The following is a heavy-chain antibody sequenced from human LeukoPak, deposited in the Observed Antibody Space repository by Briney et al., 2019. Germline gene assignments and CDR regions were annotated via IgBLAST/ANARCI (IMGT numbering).Heavy chain of an antibody. D-gene: IGHD6-13*01. CDR1: GFTFSSYW. Sequence: GGSLRLSCAASGFTFSSYWMPWVRQAPGKGLVWVSRINTDGSNTSYADSVKGRFTISRDNAKNTLYLQMNSLRAEDTAVYYCANGQQLVPLRYWGQGTLVTVSS. CDR2: INTDGSNT. J-gene: IGHJ4*02. V-gene: IGHV3-74*01. CDR3: ANGQQLVPLRY.